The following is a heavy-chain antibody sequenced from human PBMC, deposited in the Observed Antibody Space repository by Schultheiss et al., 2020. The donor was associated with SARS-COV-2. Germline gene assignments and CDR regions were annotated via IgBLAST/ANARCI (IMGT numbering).Heavy chain of an antibody. CDR1: GYSISSGSYY. D-gene: IGHD2-2*01. CDR2: IYYSGST. CDR3: ARDGILPAAMPDYYYGVDV. V-gene: IGHV4-61*10. Sequence: SETLSLTCAVSGYSISSGSYYWSWIRQPAGKGLEWIGYIYYSGSTNYNPSLKSRVTISVDTSKNQFSLKLSSVTAADTAVYYCARDGILPAAMPDYYYGVDVWGKGTSVTVSS. J-gene: IGHJ6*04.